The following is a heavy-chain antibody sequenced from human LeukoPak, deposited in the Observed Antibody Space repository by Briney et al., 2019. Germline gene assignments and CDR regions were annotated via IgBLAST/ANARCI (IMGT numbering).Heavy chain of an antibody. CDR1: GFTFRNSG. CDR2: ISSSSSYI. J-gene: IGHJ4*02. Sequence: GGSLRLSCAASGFTFRNSGMTWVRQAPGKGLEGVSFISSSSSYIYYADSGKGRLTISRDNEKNTLYTQMNSLRAEDTAVYYCARGPLYNILTGFKIAEKNFDYWGQGTLVTVSS. D-gene: IGHD3-9*01. V-gene: IGHV3-21*01. CDR3: ARGPLYNILTGFKIAEKNFDY.